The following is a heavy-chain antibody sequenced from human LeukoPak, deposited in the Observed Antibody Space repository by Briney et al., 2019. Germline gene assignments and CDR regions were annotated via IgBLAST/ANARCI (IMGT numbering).Heavy chain of an antibody. CDR3: ARHVGYVAGTIDY. Sequence: GESLKISCKGSGYSFISYWIGWVRQMPGKGLVGMGIIYPGDSDTSYSPSFQGQVTISADKSISTPYLQWSSLKASDTAMYYCARHVGYVAGTIDYWGQGTLVTVSS. D-gene: IGHD6-19*01. V-gene: IGHV5-51*01. CDR2: IYPGDSDT. J-gene: IGHJ4*02. CDR1: GYSFISYW.